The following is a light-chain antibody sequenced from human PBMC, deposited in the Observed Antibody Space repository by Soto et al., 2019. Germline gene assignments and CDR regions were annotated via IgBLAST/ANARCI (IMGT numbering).Light chain of an antibody. CDR3: QQYNNWPPVT. Sequence: EIVLTQSPGTLSLSPGERATLSCRASQSVSSRFLAWYQQKPGQAPRLLMYGASSRATGIPDRFSGTGSGTDFTLTISRLEPEDFAVYYCQQYNNWPPVTFGQGTKVEIK. CDR2: GAS. V-gene: IGKV3-20*01. J-gene: IGKJ1*01. CDR1: QSVSSRF.